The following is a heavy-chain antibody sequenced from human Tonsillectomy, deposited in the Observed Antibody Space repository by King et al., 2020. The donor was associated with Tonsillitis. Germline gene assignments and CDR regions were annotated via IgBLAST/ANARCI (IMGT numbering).Heavy chain of an antibody. CDR1: GGNFSTYA. CDR3: ARGDPDTRGYFGVGDC. D-gene: IGHD3-22*01. Sequence: QLVQSGAEVKKAGSSVKVSCKVSGGNFSTYAIYWMRQAPGQGLEWMGGIIPMFGATNYGLKFQGRVTITADKSTTTAYMELNTLTSEDTALYYCARGDPDTRGYFGVGDCWGQGTLVTVSS. CDR2: IIPMFGAT. V-gene: IGHV1-69*06. J-gene: IGHJ4*02.